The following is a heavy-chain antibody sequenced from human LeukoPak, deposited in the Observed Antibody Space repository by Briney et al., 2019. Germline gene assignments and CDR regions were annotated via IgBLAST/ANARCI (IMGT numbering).Heavy chain of an antibody. J-gene: IGHJ4*02. Sequence: SETLSLTCSVSSGSISNYYWSWIRQPAGKGLEWLGRIYTSGSSNYNNYNPSLKSRVTMSVDASKNQVSLKLSSVTAADTAVYYCARGQEGYYYDSTGYLASFDSWGQGTLVIVSS. CDR2: IYTSGSSNYN. CDR1: SGSISNYY. CDR3: ARGQEGYYYDSTGYLASFDS. D-gene: IGHD3-22*01. V-gene: IGHV4-4*07.